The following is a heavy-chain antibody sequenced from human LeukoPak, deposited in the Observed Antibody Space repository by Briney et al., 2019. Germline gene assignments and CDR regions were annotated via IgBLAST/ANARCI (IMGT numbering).Heavy chain of an antibody. CDR1: GFTFSNAW. CDR2: ISESGGST. D-gene: IGHD3-10*01. V-gene: IGHV3-23*01. CDR3: AKGSF. J-gene: IGHJ4*02. Sequence: GGSLRLSCAASGFTFSNAWMNWVRQAPGKGLEWVSGISESGGSTYYADSVKGRFTSSRDNSKNTLYLQMNNLRAEDTAAYYCAKGSFWGQGTLVTVS.